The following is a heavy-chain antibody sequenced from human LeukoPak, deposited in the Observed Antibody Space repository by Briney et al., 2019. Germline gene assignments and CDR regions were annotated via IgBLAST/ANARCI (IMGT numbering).Heavy chain of an antibody. CDR1: GFTFSSYE. V-gene: IGHV3-48*03. Sequence: GGSLRLSCAASGFTFSSYEMNWVRQAPGKGLEWVSSISRSATTIYYADSVKGRFTISRDNAKNSLYLQMNSLRAEDTAVYYCARMSYGSGSYYNNPRWFDPWGQGTLVTVSS. CDR2: ISRSATTI. J-gene: IGHJ5*02. D-gene: IGHD3-10*01. CDR3: ARMSYGSGSYYNNPRWFDP.